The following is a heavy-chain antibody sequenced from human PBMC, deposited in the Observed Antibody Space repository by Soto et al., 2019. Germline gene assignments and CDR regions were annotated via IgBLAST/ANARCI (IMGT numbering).Heavy chain of an antibody. V-gene: IGHV3-23*01. CDR2: ISGTGRST. CDR1: GFTFSSYA. Sequence: LRLSCAASGFTFSSYAMTWVRQAPGKGLEWVSGISGTGRSTFYADSVKDRFTISRDNSKNTVYLQMTSLRAEDTAVYYCAKGNTRGWYFFDYWGQGTLVTVSS. J-gene: IGHJ4*02. D-gene: IGHD6-19*01. CDR3: AKGNTRGWYFFDY.